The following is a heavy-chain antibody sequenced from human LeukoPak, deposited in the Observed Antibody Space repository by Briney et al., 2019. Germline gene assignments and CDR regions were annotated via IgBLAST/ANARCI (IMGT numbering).Heavy chain of an antibody. Sequence: SETLSLTCAVYGGSFSGYYWSWIRQPPGKGLEWIGEINHSGSTNYNPSLKSRVTISVDTSKNQFSLKLSSVTAADTAVYYCARVRGYSGGWLKGDYYYYYMDVWGKGTTVTVSS. CDR3: ARVRGYSGGWLKGDYYYYYMDV. V-gene: IGHV4-34*01. CDR2: INHSGST. J-gene: IGHJ6*03. D-gene: IGHD6-19*01. CDR1: GGSFSGYY.